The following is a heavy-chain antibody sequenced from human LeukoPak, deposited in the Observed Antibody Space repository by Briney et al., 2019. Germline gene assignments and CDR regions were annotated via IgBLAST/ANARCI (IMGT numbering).Heavy chain of an antibody. J-gene: IGHJ4*02. D-gene: IGHD6-19*01. V-gene: IGHV1-69*04. CDR2: IIPILGIA. Sequence: ASVKVSCKASGGTFSSYAISWVRQAPGQGLEWMGRIIPILGIANYAQKFQGRVTITADKSTSTVYMELSSLRSEDTAVYYCAREGYSSGKPYWGQGTLVTVSS. CDR1: GGTFSSYA. CDR3: AREGYSSGKPY.